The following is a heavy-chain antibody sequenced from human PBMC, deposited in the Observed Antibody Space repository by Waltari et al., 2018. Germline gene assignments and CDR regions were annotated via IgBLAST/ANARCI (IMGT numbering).Heavy chain of an antibody. CDR3: AREYSSSSGNWYFDL. D-gene: IGHD6-6*01. Sequence: QVQLVQSGAEVRKPGSSVKFSCTASGGTFSSYAISWVRQAPGQGLAWMGGIIPIFGTANYAQKFQGRVTITTDESTSTAYMELSSLRSEDTAVYYCAREYSSSSGNWYFDLWGRGTLVTVSS. CDR1: GGTFSSYA. V-gene: IGHV1-69*05. J-gene: IGHJ2*01. CDR2: IIPIFGTA.